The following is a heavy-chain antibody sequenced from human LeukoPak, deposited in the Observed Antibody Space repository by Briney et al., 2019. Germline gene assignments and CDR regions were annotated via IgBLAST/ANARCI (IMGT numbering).Heavy chain of an antibody. CDR3: ARDNSVGDVAWWFDP. Sequence: ASVTVSCKASGYTFTTYGISWVRQAPGQGLEWLGLINPSGSSTLYAQKFQGRITMTRDMSTTTDYMELSSLTYDDTAVYYCARDNSVGDVAWWFDPWGQGTLVTVSS. J-gene: IGHJ5*02. D-gene: IGHD1-26*01. V-gene: IGHV1-46*01. CDR1: GYTFTTYG. CDR2: INPSGSST.